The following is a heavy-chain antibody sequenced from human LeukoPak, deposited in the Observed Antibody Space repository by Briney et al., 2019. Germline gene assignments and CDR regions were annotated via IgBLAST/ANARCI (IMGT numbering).Heavy chain of an antibody. Sequence: TGGSLRLSCGASGFNFSSYWMQWVRQAPGKGLVWVSRICSDGSSTNYVDSVTGRFTISRDNDKNMLDLQMNSLRGDDTAVYYCARGGSSSWVDYWGQGTLVTVSS. D-gene: IGHD6-13*01. CDR1: GFNFSSYW. CDR3: ARGGSSSWVDY. CDR2: ICSDGSST. V-gene: IGHV3-74*01. J-gene: IGHJ4*02.